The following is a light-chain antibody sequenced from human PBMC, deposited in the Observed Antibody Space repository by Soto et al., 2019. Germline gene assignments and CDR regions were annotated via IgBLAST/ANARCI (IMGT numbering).Light chain of an antibody. V-gene: IGKV1-39*01. J-gene: IGKJ1*01. CDR3: QQSYSTLWT. Sequence: DIQMTQSPSSLSASVGDRVTITCRASQSISSYLNWYQQKPGKAPKLLIYAASSLQSGVPSRFRGSGSGTDFTRTISSLQPEEFATYYCQQSYSTLWTFGQGTKVEIK. CDR1: QSISSY. CDR2: AAS.